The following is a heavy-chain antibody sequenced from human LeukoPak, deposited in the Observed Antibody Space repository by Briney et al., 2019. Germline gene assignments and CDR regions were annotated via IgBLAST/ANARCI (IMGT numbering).Heavy chain of an antibody. J-gene: IGHJ3*02. Sequence: SETLSLTCTVSGGSISSSSYYWSWIRQPPGKGLEWIGYIYYSGSTNYNPSLKSRVTISVDTSKNQFSLKLSPVTAADTAVYYCARVGWELLRAFDAFDIWGQGTMVTVSS. V-gene: IGHV4-61*01. CDR1: GGSISSSSYY. D-gene: IGHD1-26*01. CDR3: ARVGWELLRAFDAFDI. CDR2: IYYSGST.